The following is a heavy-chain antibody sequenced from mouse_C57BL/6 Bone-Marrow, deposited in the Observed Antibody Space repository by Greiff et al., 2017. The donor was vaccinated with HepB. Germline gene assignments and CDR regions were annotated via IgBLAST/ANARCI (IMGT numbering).Heavy chain of an antibody. CDR2: IYPGDGDT. CDR1: GYAFSSSW. CDR3: ARRDYYGGDYYAMDY. V-gene: IGHV1-82*01. J-gene: IGHJ4*01. Sequence: QVQLQQSGPELVKPGASVKISCKASGYAFSSSWMNWVKQRPGKGLEWIGRIYPGDGDTNYNGKFKGKATLTADKSSSTAYMRLSSVTSEDSAVYFCARRDYYGGDYYAMDYWGQGTSVTVSS. D-gene: IGHD1-1*02.